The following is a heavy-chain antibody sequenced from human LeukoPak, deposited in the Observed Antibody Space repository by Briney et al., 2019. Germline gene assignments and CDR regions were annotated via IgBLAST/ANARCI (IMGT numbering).Heavy chain of an antibody. J-gene: IGHJ4*02. CDR2: IRYDGSNK. V-gene: IGHV3-30*02. CDR1: GFTFSSYA. Sequence: SGGSLRLSCAASGFTFSSYAMSWVRQAPGKGLEWVAFIRYDGSNKYYADSVKGRFTISRDNSKNTLYLQMNSLRAEDTAVYYCAKDSDCSGGSCYSGYWGQGTLVTVSS. D-gene: IGHD2-15*01. CDR3: AKDSDCSGGSCYSGY.